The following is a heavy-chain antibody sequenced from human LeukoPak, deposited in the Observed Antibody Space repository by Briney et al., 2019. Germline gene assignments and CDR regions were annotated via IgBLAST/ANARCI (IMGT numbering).Heavy chain of an antibody. CDR2: MNHSGST. CDR1: GGSFSGYY. D-gene: IGHD1-26*01. V-gene: IGHV4-34*01. Sequence: SETLSLTCAVYGGSFSGYYWTWIRQPPGKGLEWIGEMNHSGSTNYNPSLKSRVTISVDTSKNQFSLKLSSVTAADTAVYYCASEGGGFDPWGQGTLVTVSS. CDR3: ASEGGGFDP. J-gene: IGHJ5*02.